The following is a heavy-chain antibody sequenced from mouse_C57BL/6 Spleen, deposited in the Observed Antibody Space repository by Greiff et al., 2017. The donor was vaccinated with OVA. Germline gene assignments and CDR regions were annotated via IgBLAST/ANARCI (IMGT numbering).Heavy chain of an antibody. V-gene: IGHV1-81*01. J-gene: IGHJ4*01. Sequence: VQLQQSGAELARPGASVKLSCKASGYTFTSYGISWVKQRTGQGLEWIGEIYPRSGNTYYNEKFKGMATLTADKSSSTAYMELRSLTSEDSAVYFCARKYMDAMDYRGQRTSVTVSS. D-gene: IGHD1-1*02. CDR2: IYPRSGNT. CDR3: ARKYMDAMDY. CDR1: GYTFTSYG.